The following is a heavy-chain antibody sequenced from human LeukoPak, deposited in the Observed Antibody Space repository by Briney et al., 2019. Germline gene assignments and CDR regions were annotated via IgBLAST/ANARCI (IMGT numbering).Heavy chain of an antibody. CDR2: IRSDGTT. J-gene: IGHJ6*03. Sequence: PSETLSLTCTVSGDSMGNYYWNWLRQPAGKGLEWIGRIRSDGTTYNNPSLESAVTMSVDTSNNHFSLRLSSVTAADTAVYYCARSTCLYTTYYMDVWGKGTTVTVSS. CDR1: GDSMGNYY. V-gene: IGHV4-4*07. D-gene: IGHD2/OR15-2a*01. CDR3: ARSTCLYTTYYMDV.